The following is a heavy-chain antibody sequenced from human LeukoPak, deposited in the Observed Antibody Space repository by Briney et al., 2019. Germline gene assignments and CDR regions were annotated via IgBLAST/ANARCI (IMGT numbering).Heavy chain of an antibody. J-gene: IGHJ5*02. CDR2: FDPEDGET. Sequence: ASVKVSCKASGYTFTSYDINWVRQAPGKGLEWMGGFDPEDGETIYAQKFQGRVTMTEDTSTDTAYMELSSLRSEDTAVYYCATDIGIAAARTKETKRGGWFDPWGQGTLVTVSS. CDR1: GYTFTSYD. D-gene: IGHD6-13*01. CDR3: ATDIGIAAARTKETKRGGWFDP. V-gene: IGHV1-24*01.